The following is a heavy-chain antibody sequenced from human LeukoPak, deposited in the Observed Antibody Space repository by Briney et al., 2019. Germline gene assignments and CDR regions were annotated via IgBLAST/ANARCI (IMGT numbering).Heavy chain of an antibody. CDR3: ARSWEYQLLYCDY. V-gene: IGHV3-11*04. CDR1: GFTFSDYY. CDR2: ISSSGSTI. Sequence: PGGSLRLSCAASGFTFSDYYMSWIRQAPGKGLEWVSYISSSGSTIYYADSVKGRFTISRDNAKNSLYLQMNSLRAEDTAVYYCARSWEYQLLYCDYWGQGTLVTVSS. D-gene: IGHD2-2*01. J-gene: IGHJ4*02.